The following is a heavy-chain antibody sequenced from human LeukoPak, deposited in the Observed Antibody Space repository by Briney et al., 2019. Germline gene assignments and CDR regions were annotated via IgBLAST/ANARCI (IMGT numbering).Heavy chain of an antibody. V-gene: IGHV1-69*13. CDR2: IIPIFGTA. CDR1: GGTCSSYA. J-gene: IGHJ4*02. D-gene: IGHD6-13*01. Sequence: SVKVSCKASGGTCSSYAISWVRQAPGQGLEWMGGIIPIFGTANYAQKFQGRVTITADESTSTAYMELSSLRSEDTAVYYCARNLEQQLDSSIDYWGQGTLVTVSS. CDR3: ARNLEQQLDSSIDY.